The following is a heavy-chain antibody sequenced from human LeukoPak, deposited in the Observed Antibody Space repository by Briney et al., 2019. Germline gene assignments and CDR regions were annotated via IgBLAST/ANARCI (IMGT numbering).Heavy chain of an antibody. D-gene: IGHD6-6*01. Sequence: GGSLRLSCAASGFTFSSYAMSWVRQVPGKGLEWVSVISGSGDNAYYADSVKGRFTISRDNSKNMLYLQMNSLRAEDTAVYYCAKWKYSNSGIDDYRGQGTLVTVS. CDR3: AKWKYSNSGIDDY. CDR1: GFTFSSYA. J-gene: IGHJ4*02. CDR2: ISGSGDNA. V-gene: IGHV3-23*01.